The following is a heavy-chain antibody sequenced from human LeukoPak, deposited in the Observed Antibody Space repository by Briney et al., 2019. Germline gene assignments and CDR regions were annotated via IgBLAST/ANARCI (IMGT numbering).Heavy chain of an antibody. CDR3: AKGSSYSSGWYYFDY. Sequence: GGSLRPSCAASGFTFSSYAMSWVRQAPGKGLEWVSAISGSGGSTYYADSVKGRFTISRDNSKNTLYLQMNSLRAEDTAVYYCAKGSSYSSGWYYFDYWGQGTLVTVSS. CDR2: ISGSGGST. J-gene: IGHJ4*02. CDR1: GFTFSSYA. V-gene: IGHV3-23*01. D-gene: IGHD6-19*01.